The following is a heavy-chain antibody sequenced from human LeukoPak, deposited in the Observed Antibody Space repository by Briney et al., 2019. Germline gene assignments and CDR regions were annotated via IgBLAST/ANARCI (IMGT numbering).Heavy chain of an antibody. CDR1: GFTFDDYA. CDR3: AKEKSSSGWTGFYYYGMDV. Sequence: PGGSLRLSCAASGFTFDDYAMHWVRQAPGKGLEWVSGISWNSGSIGYADSVKGRFTISRDNTKNSLYLQMNSLRAEDTALYYCAKEKSSSGWTGFYYYGMDVWGQGTTVTVSS. CDR2: ISWNSGSI. J-gene: IGHJ6*02. V-gene: IGHV3-9*01. D-gene: IGHD6-19*01.